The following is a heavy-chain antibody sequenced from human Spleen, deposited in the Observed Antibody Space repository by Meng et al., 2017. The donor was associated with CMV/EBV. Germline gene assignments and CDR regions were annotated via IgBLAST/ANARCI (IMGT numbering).Heavy chain of an antibody. V-gene: IGHV3-53*01. D-gene: IGHD6-6*01. CDR3: AKDRVEYSDAFDI. J-gene: IGHJ3*02. CDR1: GFTVSSNY. Sequence: GESLKISCAASGFTVSSNYMNWVRQAPGKGLEWVSVIQSGGATYYADSVKGRFTISRDNSKNTLYLQMNSLKAEDTAVYYCAKDRVEYSDAFDIWGQGTMVTVSS. CDR2: IQSGGAT.